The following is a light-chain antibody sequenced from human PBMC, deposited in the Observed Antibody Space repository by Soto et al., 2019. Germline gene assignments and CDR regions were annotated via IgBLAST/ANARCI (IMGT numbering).Light chain of an antibody. CDR3: QSYDSSLSVL. J-gene: IGLJ2*01. CDR1: SSNNGAGYD. V-gene: IGLV1-40*01. Sequence: QSVLTQPPSVSGAPGQRVTISCTGSSSNNGAGYDVHWYQQLPGTAPKLLIYGNSNRPSGVPDRFSGSKSGTSAPLAIAGLQAEDEADYNCQSYDSSLSVLFGGGTKVTVL. CDR2: GNS.